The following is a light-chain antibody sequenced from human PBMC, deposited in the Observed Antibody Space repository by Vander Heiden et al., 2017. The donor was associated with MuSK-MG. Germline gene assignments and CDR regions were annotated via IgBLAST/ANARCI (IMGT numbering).Light chain of an antibody. J-gene: IGLJ2*01. V-gene: IGLV2-8*01. CDR2: EVS. CDR1: SSDVGGDNY. CDR3: SSYAGSNNVV. Sequence: QSALTPPPSASGSPGQSVSISSTGTSSDVGGDNYVAGNQQHPGKAPKLMIYEVSKRPSGVPDRFSGSKSGNTASLTVSGRQAEDEADYYCSSYAGSNNVVFGGGTKLTVL.